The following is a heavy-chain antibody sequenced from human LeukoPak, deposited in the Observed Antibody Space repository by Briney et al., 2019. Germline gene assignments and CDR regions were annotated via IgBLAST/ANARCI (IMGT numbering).Heavy chain of an antibody. CDR3: ARVRGRRSSGDY. CDR1: GFTFSSYS. V-gene: IGHV3-30*03. D-gene: IGHD1-26*01. Sequence: PGGSLRLSCAASGFTFSSYSMNWVRQAPGKGLEWVAVISYDGSNKYYADSVKGRFTISRDNSKNTLYLQMNSLRAEDTAVYYCARVRGRRSSGDYWGQGTLVTVSS. CDR2: ISYDGSNK. J-gene: IGHJ4*02.